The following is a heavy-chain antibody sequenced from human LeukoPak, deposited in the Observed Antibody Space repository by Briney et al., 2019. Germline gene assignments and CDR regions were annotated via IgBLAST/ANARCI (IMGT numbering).Heavy chain of an antibody. CDR1: GFTFSSYW. CDR3: ARDQGDFWSGYYGDAFDI. CDR2: INTEGSST. D-gene: IGHD3-3*01. J-gene: IGHJ3*02. Sequence: GGSLRLSCAASGFTFSSYWMHWVRQAPGKGLVWVSRINTEGSSTSYADSVKGRFTISRDNAKNTLYLQMNSLRAEDTAVYYCARDQGDFWSGYYGDAFDIWGQGTMVTVSS. V-gene: IGHV3-74*01.